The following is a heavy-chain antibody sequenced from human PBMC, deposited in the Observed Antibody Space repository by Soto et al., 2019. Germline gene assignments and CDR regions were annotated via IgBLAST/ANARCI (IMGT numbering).Heavy chain of an antibody. D-gene: IGHD5-12*01. Sequence: QTFSRTRGISGVTAYSNSSAWKWIRQPPSRGLEWLGRTYYRSKWYNDYAVSVKSRVTINPDTSKNQFSLQMNSVTPEDTAVYYCARDGDGYNFYFDYWGQGTLVTVSS. CDR1: GVTAYSNSSA. J-gene: IGHJ4*02. CDR3: ARDGDGYNFYFDY. CDR2: TYYRSKWYN. V-gene: IGHV6-1*01.